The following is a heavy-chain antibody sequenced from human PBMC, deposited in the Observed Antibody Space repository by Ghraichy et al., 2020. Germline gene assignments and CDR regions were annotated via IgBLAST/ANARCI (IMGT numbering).Heavy chain of an antibody. CDR1: GFTFSSSA. J-gene: IGHJ3*02. CDR3: AKRGIIGSTAADI. CDR2: ISGSGDKT. V-gene: IGHV3-23*01. Sequence: GGSLRLSCAASGFTFSSSAMSWVRQAPGQGLEWVSAISGSGDKTSYADFVKGRFTISRDNSKNTLYLQMNSLRAADTAVYYCAKRGIIGSTAADIGGQGTMVTVSS. D-gene: IGHD1-7*01.